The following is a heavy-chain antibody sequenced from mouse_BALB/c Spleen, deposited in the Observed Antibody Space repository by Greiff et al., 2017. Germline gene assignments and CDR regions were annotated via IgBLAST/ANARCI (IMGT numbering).Heavy chain of an antibody. V-gene: IGHV1S81*02. J-gene: IGHJ2*01. D-gene: IGHD2-4*01. Sequence: VQLQESGAELVKPGASVKLSCKASGYTFTSYYMYWVKQRPGQGLEWIGEINPSNGGTNFNEKFKIKATLTVDKSSSTAYMQLSSLTSEDSAVYYCTRCYDYVSYAMDYWGQGTTLTVSS. CDR2: INPSNGGT. CDR1: GYTFTSYY. CDR3: TRCYDYVSYAMDY.